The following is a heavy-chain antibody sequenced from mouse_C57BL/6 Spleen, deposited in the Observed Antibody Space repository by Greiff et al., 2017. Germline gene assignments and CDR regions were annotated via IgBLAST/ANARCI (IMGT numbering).Heavy chain of an antibody. Sequence: EVQVVESEGGLVQPGSSMKLSCTASGFTFSDYYMAWVRQVPEKGLEWVANINYDGSSTYYLDSLKSRFIISRDNAKNILYLQMSSLKSEDTATYYCAREKGAMDYWGQGTSVTVSS. J-gene: IGHJ4*01. CDR2: INYDGSST. CDR3: AREKGAMDY. V-gene: IGHV5-16*01. CDR1: GFTFSDYY.